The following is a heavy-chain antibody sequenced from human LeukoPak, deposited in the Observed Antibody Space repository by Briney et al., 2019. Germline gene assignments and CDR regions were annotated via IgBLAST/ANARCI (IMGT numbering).Heavy chain of an antibody. V-gene: IGHV1-18*04. J-gene: IGHJ4*02. D-gene: IGHD3-10*01. CDR2: ISAYNGNT. Sequence: ASVKVSCKASGYTFTSYGISWVRQAPGQGLEWMGWISAYNGNTNYAQKLQGRVTMTTDTSTSTAYMELRSLRSDDTAVYYCARDRTPTWFGELLTFDHWGQGTLVTVSS. CDR3: ARDRTPTWFGELLTFDH. CDR1: GYTFTSYG.